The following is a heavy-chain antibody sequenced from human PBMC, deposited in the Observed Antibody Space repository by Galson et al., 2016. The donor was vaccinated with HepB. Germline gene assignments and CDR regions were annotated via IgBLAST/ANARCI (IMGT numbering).Heavy chain of an antibody. Sequence: SLRLSCAASGFTFSRCGMHWVCQAPGKGLEYVSAITSNGGDRYYAASVKGRFTISRDNSKNTLYLQMSSLRADDTAVYYCVKDEDCTGTSCHDYWGQGTLVTVSS. D-gene: IGHD2-2*01. CDR1: GFTFSRCG. V-gene: IGHV3-64D*06. J-gene: IGHJ4*02. CDR3: VKDEDCTGTSCHDY. CDR2: ITSNGGDR.